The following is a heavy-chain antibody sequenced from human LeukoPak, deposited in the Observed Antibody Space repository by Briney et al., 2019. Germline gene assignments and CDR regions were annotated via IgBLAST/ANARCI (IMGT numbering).Heavy chain of an antibody. Sequence: PGGSLRLSCAASGFTFSSYSMNWVRQAPGKGLEWVSSITSSSSYIYYADSVKGRFTISRDNSKNTLYLQMNSLRAEDTAVYYCARDLSVVADNGWAFDIWGQGTMVTVSS. J-gene: IGHJ3*02. CDR1: GFTFSSYS. V-gene: IGHV3-21*01. CDR3: ARDLSVVADNGWAFDI. CDR2: ITSSSSYI. D-gene: IGHD2-15*01.